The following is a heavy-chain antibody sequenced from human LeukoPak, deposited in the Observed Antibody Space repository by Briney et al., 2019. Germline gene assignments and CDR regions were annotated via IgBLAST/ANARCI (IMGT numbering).Heavy chain of an antibody. CDR2: MNPDSGNT. V-gene: IGHV1-8*01. CDR3: ARAYPAVILDY. J-gene: IGHJ4*02. D-gene: IGHD2-2*01. CDR1: GYTFTSYD. Sequence: ASVKVSFTASGYTFTSYDINWVRQATGQGLEWMGWMNPDSGNTGYAQKFQGRVTMTRNTSISTAYMELSSLRSEDTAVYYCARAYPAVILDYWGQGTLVTVSS.